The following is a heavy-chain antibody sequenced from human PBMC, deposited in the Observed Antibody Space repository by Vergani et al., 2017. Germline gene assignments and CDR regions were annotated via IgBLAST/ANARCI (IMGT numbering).Heavy chain of an antibody. D-gene: IGHD1-26*01. V-gene: IGHV1-46*01. Sequence: QVQLVQSGAEVKKPGASVKVSCKASGYTFTSYYMHWVRQAPGQGLEWMGIINPSGGSTSYAQKFQGRVTMTRDTSTSTVYMELSRLRSDDTAVYYCARMELLSAFDIWGQGTMVTVSS. CDR3: ARMELLSAFDI. J-gene: IGHJ3*02. CDR1: GYTFTSYY. CDR2: INPSGGST.